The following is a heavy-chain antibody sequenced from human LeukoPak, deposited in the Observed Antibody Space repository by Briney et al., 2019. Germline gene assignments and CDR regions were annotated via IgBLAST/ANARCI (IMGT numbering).Heavy chain of an antibody. CDR3: ASSARRITIFGVALDY. CDR2: INHSGST. CDR1: GGSFSGYY. D-gene: IGHD3-3*01. Sequence: PSETLSLTCAVYGGSFSGYYWSWIRQPPGKGLEWIGKINHSGSTNYNPSLKSRVTISVDTSKNQFSLKLSSVTAADTAVYYCASSARRITIFGVALDYWGQGTLVTVSS. J-gene: IGHJ4*02. V-gene: IGHV4-34*01.